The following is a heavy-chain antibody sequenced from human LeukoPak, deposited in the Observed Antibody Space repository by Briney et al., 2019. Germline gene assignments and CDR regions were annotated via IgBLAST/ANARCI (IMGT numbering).Heavy chain of an antibody. V-gene: IGHV4-34*01. Sequence: SETLSLTCAVYGGSFSGYYWSWIRQPPGKGLEWIGEINHSGSTNYNPSLKSRVTISVDTSKNQFSLKLSSVTAADTAVYYCARPRYSGSYPLDAFDIWGLGTMVTVSS. CDR1: GGSFSGYY. CDR2: INHSGST. CDR3: ARPRYSGSYPLDAFDI. D-gene: IGHD1-26*01. J-gene: IGHJ3*02.